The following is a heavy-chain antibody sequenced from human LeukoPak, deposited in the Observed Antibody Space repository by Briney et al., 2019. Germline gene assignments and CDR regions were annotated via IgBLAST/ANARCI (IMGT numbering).Heavy chain of an antibody. CDR1: GGSFSGYY. Sequence: SETLSLTCAVYGGSFSGYYWSWIRHPPGKGMEWMGEINHSGSTNYNPTLKSRVTISVDTPKNQYTLTLNSVTATDRAGYYCARGISGYFWSGYDTFDYWGHGTLVTVSS. CDR3: ARGISGYFWSGYDTFDY. CDR2: INHSGST. J-gene: IGHJ4*01. D-gene: IGHD3-3*01. V-gene: IGHV4-34*01.